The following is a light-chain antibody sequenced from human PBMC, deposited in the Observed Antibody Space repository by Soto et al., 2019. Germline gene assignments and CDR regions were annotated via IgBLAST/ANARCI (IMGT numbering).Light chain of an antibody. CDR1: QSLVHSDGIAY. Sequence: VVLIQSPLYMPVSLGQPGSISCSSNQSLVHSDGIAYFSWFQQRPGRSPRRLIYKVSNRDSGVPARFSGSGSGTDFALKISRVEAEDVGVYYCMQGTHWPITFGQGTRLEIK. V-gene: IGKV2-30*02. J-gene: IGKJ5*01. CDR2: KVS. CDR3: MQGTHWPIT.